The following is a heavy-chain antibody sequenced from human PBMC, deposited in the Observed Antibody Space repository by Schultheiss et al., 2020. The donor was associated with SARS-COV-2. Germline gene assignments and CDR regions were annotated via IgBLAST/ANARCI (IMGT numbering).Heavy chain of an antibody. V-gene: IGHV3-30*02. CDR3: AKDMSGGHLVPSSLYGVDV. CDR2: IWYDGSNK. Sequence: GGSLRLSCATSGFTFSSNGMHWVRQAPGKGLEWVAVIWYDGSNKYYADSVKGRFTISRDNSQNTMYLQMNSLRAEDTAVYYCAKDMSGGHLVPSSLYGVDVWGQGTTVTVSS. D-gene: IGHD3-3*02. J-gene: IGHJ6*02. CDR1: GFTFSSNG.